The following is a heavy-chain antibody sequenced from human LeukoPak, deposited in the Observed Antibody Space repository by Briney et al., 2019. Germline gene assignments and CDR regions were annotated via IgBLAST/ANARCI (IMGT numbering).Heavy chain of an antibody. CDR2: IIDSGGST. CDR3: AKRVSSGWYYFDY. CDR1: GFTFSSYA. Sequence: GGSLRLSCAASGFTFSSYAMSWVRQAPGKGLEWVSTIIDSGGSTFYADSVKGRFTISRDNSKTTLYLQMNRLRAEDTAVYYCAKRVSSGWYYFDYWGQGTLVTVSS. J-gene: IGHJ4*02. D-gene: IGHD6-19*01. V-gene: IGHV3-23*01.